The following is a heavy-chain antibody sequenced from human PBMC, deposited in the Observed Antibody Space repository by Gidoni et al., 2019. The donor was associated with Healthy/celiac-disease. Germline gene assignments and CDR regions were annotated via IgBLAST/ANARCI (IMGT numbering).Heavy chain of an antibody. CDR2: IYYSGST. J-gene: IGHJ2*01. V-gene: IGHV4-31*03. CDR1: GGSISSGGYY. CDR3: ARGIVVVPAAIKTYWYFDL. D-gene: IGHD2-2*01. Sequence: QVQLQESGPGLVKPSQTLSLTCTVSGGSISSGGYYWSWIRQHPGKGLELIGYIYYSGSTYYNPSLKSRVTISVDTSKNQFSLKLSSVTAADTAVYYCARGIVVVPAAIKTYWYFDLWGRGTLVTVSS.